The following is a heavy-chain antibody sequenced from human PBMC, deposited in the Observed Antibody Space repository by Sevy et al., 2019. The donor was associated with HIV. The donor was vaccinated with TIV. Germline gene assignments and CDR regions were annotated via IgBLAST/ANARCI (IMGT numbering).Heavy chain of an antibody. V-gene: IGHV1-69*13. CDR1: GGPFSSYA. J-gene: IGHJ4*02. Sequence: ASVKVSCKASGGPFSSYAISWVRQAPGQGLEWMGGITPIFGTANYAQKFQGRVSITADESTTTVYLELTRLRTEDTAVYYCSGGGGLGNCGGGSCYSGDNWGQGTLVTVSS. CDR3: SGGGGLGNCGGGSCYSGDN. CDR2: ITPIFGTA. D-gene: IGHD2-15*01.